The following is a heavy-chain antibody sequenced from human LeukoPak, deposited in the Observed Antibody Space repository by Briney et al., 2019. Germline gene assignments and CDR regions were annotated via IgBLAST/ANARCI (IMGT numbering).Heavy chain of an antibody. CDR2: ISGSGGST. CDR3: AKDLRRSVHPPDMDV. CDR1: GFTFSSYA. V-gene: IGHV3-23*01. J-gene: IGHJ6*02. Sequence: GGSLRLSCAAPGFTFSSYAMSWVRQAPGKGLEWVSAISGSGGSTYYADSVKGRFTISRDNSKNTLYLQMNSLRAEDTAVYYCAKDLRRSVHPPDMDVWGQGTTVTVSS. D-gene: IGHD6-6*01.